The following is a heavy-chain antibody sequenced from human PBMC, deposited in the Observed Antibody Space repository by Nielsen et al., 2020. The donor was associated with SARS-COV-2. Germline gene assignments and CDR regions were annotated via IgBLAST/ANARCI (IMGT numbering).Heavy chain of an antibody. D-gene: IGHD3-3*01. Sequence: SETLSPTCAVYGGSFSGYYWSWIRQLPGKGLEWIGEINHSGSTNYNPSLKSRVTISVDTSKNQFSLKLSSVTAADTAVYYCARDGNYDFWSGSRNYYYYMDVWGKGTTVTVSS. CDR2: INHSGST. J-gene: IGHJ6*03. V-gene: IGHV4-34*01. CDR1: GGSFSGYY. CDR3: ARDGNYDFWSGSRNYYYYMDV.